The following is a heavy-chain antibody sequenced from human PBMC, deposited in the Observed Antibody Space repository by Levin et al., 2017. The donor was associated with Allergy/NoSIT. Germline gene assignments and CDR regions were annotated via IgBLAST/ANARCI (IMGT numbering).Heavy chain of an antibody. Sequence: GGSLRLSCVASGFSFSSYWMYWVRQAPGKGLVWVSRINTDETGTGYADSVKGRFTISRDNARNTLYLQMNRLRVEDTSVYYCASPPYSTSWGDDALDVWGQGTMVIVSS. V-gene: IGHV3-74*01. CDR3: ASPPYSTSWGDDALDV. CDR2: INTDETGT. D-gene: IGHD6-13*01. CDR1: GFSFSSYW. J-gene: IGHJ3*01.